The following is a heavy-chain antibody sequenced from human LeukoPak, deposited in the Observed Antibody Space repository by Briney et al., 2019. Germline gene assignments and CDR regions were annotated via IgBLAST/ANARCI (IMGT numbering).Heavy chain of an antibody. V-gene: IGHV3-21*01. CDR3: ARFSNLYYYYGMDV. J-gene: IGHJ6*02. Sequence: GGSLRLSCAAYGFTFSSYSMNWVRQAPGKGLEWVSSISSSSSYIYYADSVKGRFTISRDNAKNSLYLQMNSLRAEDTAVYYCARFSNLYYYYGMDVWGQGTTVTVSS. CDR2: ISSSSSYI. CDR1: GFTFSSYS. D-gene: IGHD4-11*01.